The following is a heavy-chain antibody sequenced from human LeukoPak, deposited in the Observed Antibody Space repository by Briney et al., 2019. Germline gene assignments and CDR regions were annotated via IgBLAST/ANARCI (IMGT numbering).Heavy chain of an antibody. D-gene: IGHD2-2*01. V-gene: IGHV4-34*01. Sequence: PSETLSLTCAVYGGSFSGYYWSWIRQPPGKGLEWIGEINHSGSTNYNPSLKSRVTISVDTSKNQFSLELSSVTAADTAVYYCARAKRKSVVPAVTTRSYNWNQPFDYWGQGTLVTVSS. J-gene: IGHJ4*02. CDR2: INHSGST. CDR1: GGSFSGYY. CDR3: ARAKRKSVVPAVTTRSYNWNQPFDY.